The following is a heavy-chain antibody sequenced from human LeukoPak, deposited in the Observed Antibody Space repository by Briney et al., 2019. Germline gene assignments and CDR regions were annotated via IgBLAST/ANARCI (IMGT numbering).Heavy chain of an antibody. Sequence: PGGSLRLSCAASGFTFTDYHMNWVRQAPGKGLEWVSSISSSSNYIYYADSVKGRFTISRDNAKNSLYLQMNSLRAEDTAVYYCARDREWELQGFDYWGQGTLVTVSS. CDR3: ARDREWELQGFDY. D-gene: IGHD1-26*01. CDR1: GFTFTDYH. V-gene: IGHV3-21*01. CDR2: ISSSSNYI. J-gene: IGHJ4*02.